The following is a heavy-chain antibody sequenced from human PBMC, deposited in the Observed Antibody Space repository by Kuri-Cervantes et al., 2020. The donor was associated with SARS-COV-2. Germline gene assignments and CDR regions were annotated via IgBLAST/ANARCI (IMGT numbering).Heavy chain of an antibody. CDR2: MSGSGGST. Sequence: GGSLRLSCAASGFTFSSYAMSWVRQAPGKGLEWVSAMSGSGGSTYYADSVKGRFTISRDNSKNTLYLQMNSLRAEDTAVYYCAKLGSRRHYEDWGQGTLVTVSS. D-gene: IGHD4-17*01. V-gene: IGHV3-23*01. J-gene: IGHJ4*02. CDR3: AKLGSRRHYED. CDR1: GFTFSSYA.